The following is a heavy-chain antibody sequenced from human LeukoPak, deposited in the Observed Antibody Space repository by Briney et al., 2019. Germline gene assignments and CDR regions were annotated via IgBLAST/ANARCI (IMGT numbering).Heavy chain of an antibody. CDR3: ARPAVAGLYYFDY. Sequence: EASVKVSCKASGGTFSSYAISWVRQAPGQGLEWMGGIIPIFGTANHAQKFQGRGTINADEATSTAYLELSSLRSEDTAVYYCARPAVAGLYYFDYWGQGTLVTVSS. CDR1: GGTFSSYA. CDR2: IIPIFGTA. J-gene: IGHJ4*02. D-gene: IGHD6-19*01. V-gene: IGHV1-69*13.